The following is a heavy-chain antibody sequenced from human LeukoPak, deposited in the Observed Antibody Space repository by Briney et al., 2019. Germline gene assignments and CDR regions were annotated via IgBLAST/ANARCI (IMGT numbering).Heavy chain of an antibody. D-gene: IGHD3-10*01. CDR1: GITLSDYG. CDR3: AKRGVVIRVFLVGFHKEAYYFDS. J-gene: IGHJ4*02. CDR2: ISDSGGST. V-gene: IGHV3-23*01. Sequence: GGSLRLSCAVSGITLSDYGMSWVRQAPGKGLEWVAGISDSGGSTKYADSVKGRFTISRDNPKNTLSLQMSSLRAEDTAVYFCAKRGVVIRVFLVGFHKEAYYFDSWGQGALVTVSS.